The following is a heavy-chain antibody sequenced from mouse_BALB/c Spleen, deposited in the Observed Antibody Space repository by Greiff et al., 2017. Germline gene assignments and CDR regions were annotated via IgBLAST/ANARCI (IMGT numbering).Heavy chain of an antibody. D-gene: IGHD1-2*01. CDR1: GFNIKDTY. V-gene: IGHV14-3*02. J-gene: IGHJ4*01. Sequence: VHVKQSGAELVKPGASVKLSCTASGFNIKDTYMHWVKQRPEQGLEWIGRIDPANGNTKYDPKFQGKATITADTSSNTAYLQLSSLTSEDTAVYYCARTTATAMDYWGQGTSVTVSS. CDR2: IDPANGNT. CDR3: ARTTATAMDY.